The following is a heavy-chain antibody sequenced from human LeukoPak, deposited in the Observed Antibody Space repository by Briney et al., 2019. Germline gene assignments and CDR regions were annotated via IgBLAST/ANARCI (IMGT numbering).Heavy chain of an antibody. CDR3: ARVGSDSVPSSGSYNYFDY. Sequence: SETLSLTCTVSGGSISSYYWSWIRQPAGKGLEWIGRIYTSGSTNYNPSLKSRVTMSVDTSKNQFSLKLSSVTAADTAVYYCARVGSDSVPSSGSYNYFDYWGQGTLVTVSS. CDR2: IYTSGST. CDR1: GGSISSYY. J-gene: IGHJ4*02. D-gene: IGHD1-26*01. V-gene: IGHV4-4*07.